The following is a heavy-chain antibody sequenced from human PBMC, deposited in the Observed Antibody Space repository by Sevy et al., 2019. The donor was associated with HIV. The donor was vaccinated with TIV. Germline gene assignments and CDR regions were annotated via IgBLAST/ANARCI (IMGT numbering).Heavy chain of an antibody. V-gene: IGHV3-23*01. CDR3: AKGVVEWLLYVYYGMDV. CDR2: IGGSGSGGNT. CDR1: GFTLSSYA. J-gene: IGHJ6*02. Sequence: GGSLRLSCGASGFTLSSYAMSWVRQAPGKGLEWVSGIGGSGSGGNTYYADSVKGRFTISRDNSKNTLYLQMNSLRAEDTAVYYCAKGVVEWLLYVYYGMDVWGQGTTVTVSS. D-gene: IGHD3-3*01.